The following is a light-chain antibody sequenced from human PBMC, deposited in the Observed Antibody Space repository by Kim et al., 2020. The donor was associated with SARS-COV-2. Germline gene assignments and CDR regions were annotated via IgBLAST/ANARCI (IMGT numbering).Light chain of an antibody. J-gene: IGKJ4*01. V-gene: IGKV3-11*01. CDR3: QLRSNWPPLT. CDR2: DAS. CDR1: QSVGRF. Sequence: EIALTQSPGTLSVSPGGSATLSCRASQSVGRFLAWYQQRPGQVPRLLIYDASIRATGIPTRFSGSGSGTDFNLTISSLEPEDFAVYYCQLRSNWPPLTFGGGTKVDIK.